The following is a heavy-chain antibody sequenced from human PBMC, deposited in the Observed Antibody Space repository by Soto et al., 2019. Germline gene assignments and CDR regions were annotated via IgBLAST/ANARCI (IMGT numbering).Heavy chain of an antibody. Sequence: QLQLQESGSGLVKPSQTLSLTCTVSGGSINSGGYSWIWIRQPPGKGLEWIGYIYHTGNTFYNPSIQSRVTISVDQSKNQFSLSLCSVTAADTAMYYCARVERTLSTPFAYGMDVWGQGTTVTVSS. V-gene: IGHV4-30-2*01. J-gene: IGHJ6*02. CDR1: GGSINSGGYS. CDR3: ARVERTLSTPFAYGMDV. CDR2: IYHTGNT. D-gene: IGHD2-2*01.